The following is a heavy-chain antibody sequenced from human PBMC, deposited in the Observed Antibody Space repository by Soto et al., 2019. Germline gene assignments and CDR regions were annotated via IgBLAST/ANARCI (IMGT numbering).Heavy chain of an antibody. CDR1: GCSISSYY. CDR2: IYYSGST. CDR3: ARETSDSFLDY. J-gene: IGHJ4*02. D-gene: IGHD2-21*02. Sequence: XETLSLTCTVAGCSISSYYWSWIRQPPGKGLEWIGYIYYSGSTNYNPSLKSRVTISVDTSKNQFSLKLSSVTAADTAVYYCARETSDSFLDYWGQGTLVTVSS. V-gene: IGHV4-59*01.